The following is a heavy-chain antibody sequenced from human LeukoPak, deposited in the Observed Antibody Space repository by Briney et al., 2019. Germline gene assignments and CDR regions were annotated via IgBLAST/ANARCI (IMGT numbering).Heavy chain of an antibody. Sequence: ASVEVSCKASGYTFTGYYIHWVRQAPGQGLEWMGRINPNSGGTNYAQKFQGRVTLTRDTSISTAYMELSRLRSDDTAVYYCARDYGGNSFDYWGQGTLVTVSS. CDR3: ARDYGGNSFDY. CDR2: INPNSGGT. J-gene: IGHJ4*02. CDR1: GYTFTGYY. V-gene: IGHV1-2*06. D-gene: IGHD4-23*01.